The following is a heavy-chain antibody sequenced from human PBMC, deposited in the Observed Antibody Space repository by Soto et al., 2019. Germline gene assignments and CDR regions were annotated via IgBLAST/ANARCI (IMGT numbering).Heavy chain of an antibody. V-gene: IGHV1-18*01. CDR1: GYIFATYG. Sequence: QVQLVQSGTEVKKPGASVKVSCKASGYIFATYGISWVRQAPGQGLEWMGWISANNGNTYYAQKFQGRVTMNTDTATRPIYMEMRSLRSDDTAVYYCARDLQFYSDSSGYRGVFDMWGQGTKVTVSS. CDR2: ISANNGNT. CDR3: ARDLQFYSDSSGYRGVFDM. D-gene: IGHD3-22*01. J-gene: IGHJ3*02.